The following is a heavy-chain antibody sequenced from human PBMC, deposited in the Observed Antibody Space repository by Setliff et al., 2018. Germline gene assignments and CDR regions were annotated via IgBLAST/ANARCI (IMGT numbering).Heavy chain of an antibody. Sequence: SVKVSCKASGGTFSSYAISWVRQAPGQGLEWMGRIIPILGTATYAQKFQGRVTITAYQSTRTAYMELSSLRSEDTAVYYCAKAKSRVAGGQNCDGDCLFYFDYWGQGALVTVSS. V-gene: IGHV1-69*13. CDR1: GGTFSSYA. D-gene: IGHD2-21*02. CDR2: IIPILGTA. CDR3: AKAKSRVAGGQNCDGDCLFYFDY. J-gene: IGHJ4*02.